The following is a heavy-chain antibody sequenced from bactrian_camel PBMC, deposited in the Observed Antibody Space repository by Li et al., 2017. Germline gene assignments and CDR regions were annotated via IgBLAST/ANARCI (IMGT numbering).Heavy chain of an antibody. Sequence: HVQLVESGGGSVQAGGSLRLSCAASEATSHTYCMGWFRQAPGKEREGVAAIDKYGTTSYADSVKGRFTISRDNAKNTMYLQMQSLKPEDTAMYYCAAIESSSGSRCYPNWKQDYGYWGHGTQVTVS. V-gene: IGHV3S53*01. CDR3: AAIESSSGSRCYPNWKQDYGY. D-gene: IGHD3*01. CDR1: EATSHTYC. CDR2: IDKYGTT. J-gene: IGHJ6*01.